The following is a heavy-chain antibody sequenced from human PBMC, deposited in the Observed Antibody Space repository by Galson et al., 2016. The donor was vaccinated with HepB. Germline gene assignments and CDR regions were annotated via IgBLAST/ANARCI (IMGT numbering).Heavy chain of an antibody. J-gene: IGHJ4*02. CDR2: MSDSDDI. Sequence: SLRLSCAASGFTFSGYAMAWVRQAPGKGLEWVSGMSDSDDIYYAPTVKGRFTISRDNSKTTVYLQPTSLRAEDTAVYYCAKDKRGHSSAWYWYFDYWGPGTLVSVSS. V-gene: IGHV3-23*01. CDR1: GFTFSGYA. D-gene: IGHD6-13*01. CDR3: AKDKRGHSSAWYWYFDY.